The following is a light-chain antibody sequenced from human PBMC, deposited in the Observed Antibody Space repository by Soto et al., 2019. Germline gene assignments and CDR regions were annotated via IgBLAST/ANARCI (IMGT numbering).Light chain of an antibody. Sequence: EIVMTQSPATLSVSPGERATLSCRASQSVSSNLAWYQQKPGQAPRLLIYGASTRATGIPARFSGSGSGTEFTLTIRSLQSEDFAVYYCQQYNNWPPNTFGQGTKLAIK. CDR2: GAS. CDR1: QSVSSN. J-gene: IGKJ2*01. V-gene: IGKV3-15*01. CDR3: QQYNNWPPNT.